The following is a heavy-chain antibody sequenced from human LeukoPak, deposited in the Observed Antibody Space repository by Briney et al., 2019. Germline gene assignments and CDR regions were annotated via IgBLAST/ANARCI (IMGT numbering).Heavy chain of an antibody. Sequence: PGRSLRLSCAASGFTFSSYGMHWVRQAPGKGLEWVASIREDGSEKDYVDSVKGRFTISRDNAKNSLYLQMNSLRAEDTAVYYCARSYDYILGTYRPFYYFDYWGQGAMVTVSS. CDR2: IREDGSEK. J-gene: IGHJ4*02. CDR3: ARSYDYILGTYRPFYYFDY. V-gene: IGHV3-7*01. CDR1: GFTFSSYG. D-gene: IGHD3-16*02.